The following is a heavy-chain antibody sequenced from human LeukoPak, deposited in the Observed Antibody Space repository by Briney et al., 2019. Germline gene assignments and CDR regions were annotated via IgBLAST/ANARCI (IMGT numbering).Heavy chain of an antibody. V-gene: IGHV1-69*13. J-gene: IGHJ3*02. CDR2: IIPIFGTT. Sequence: ASVKVSCKASGGTFSSYAFSWVRQAPGQGLEWMGAIIPIFGTTHYAQKFQGGVTITADESSTTAYMELSSLRSEDTAVYYCARVPYYYDSSGETPDAFDIWGQGTMVTVSS. CDR1: GGTFSSYA. CDR3: ARVPYYYDSSGETPDAFDI. D-gene: IGHD3-22*01.